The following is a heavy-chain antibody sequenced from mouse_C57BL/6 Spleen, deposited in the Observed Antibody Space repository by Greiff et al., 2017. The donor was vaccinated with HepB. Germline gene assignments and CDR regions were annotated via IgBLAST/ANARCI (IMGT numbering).Heavy chain of an antibody. J-gene: IGHJ2*01. Sequence: EVHLVESGGGLVQPGGSLSLSCAASGFTFTDYYMSWVRQPPGKALEWLGFIRNKANGYTTEYSASVKGRFTISRDNSQSILYLQMNALRAEDSATYYCARYISWDPLFDFWGQGTTLTVSS. CDR2: IRNKANGYTT. D-gene: IGHD4-1*01. V-gene: IGHV7-3*01. CDR1: GFTFTDYY. CDR3: ARYISWDPLFDF.